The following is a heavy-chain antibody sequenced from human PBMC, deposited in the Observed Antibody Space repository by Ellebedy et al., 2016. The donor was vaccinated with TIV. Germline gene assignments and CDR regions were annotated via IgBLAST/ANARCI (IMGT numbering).Heavy chain of an antibody. V-gene: IGHV4-34*01. CDR3: ARQIAAAGTFFIDY. J-gene: IGHJ4*02. CDR1: GGSFSGYY. CDR2: INHSGST. Sequence: MPSETLSLTCAVHGGSFSGYYWSWIRQPPGKGLEWIGEINHSGSTNYNPSLKSRVTISVDTSKNQFSLKLSSVTAADTAVYYCARQIAAAGTFFIDYWGQGTLVTVSS. D-gene: IGHD6-13*01.